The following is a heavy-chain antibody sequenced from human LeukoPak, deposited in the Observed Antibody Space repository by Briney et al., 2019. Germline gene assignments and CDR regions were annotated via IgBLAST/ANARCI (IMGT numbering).Heavy chain of an antibody. CDR3: ARDPYEDFWSGYYLYYFDY. CDR2: ISSSSSYI. J-gene: IGHJ4*02. D-gene: IGHD3-3*01. CDR1: GFTFSSYT. V-gene: IGHV3-21*01. Sequence: PGGSLRLSCAASGFTFSSYTMNWVRQAPGKGLEWVSSISSSSSYIYYADSVKGRFTISRDNAKNSLYLQMNSLRAEDTAVYYCARDPYEDFWSGYYLYYFDYWGQGTLDTVSS.